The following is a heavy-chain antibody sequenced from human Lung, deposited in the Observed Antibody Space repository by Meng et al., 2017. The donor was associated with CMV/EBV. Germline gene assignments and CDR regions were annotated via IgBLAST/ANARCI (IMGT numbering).Heavy chain of an antibody. CDR2: IIPFFGAA. CDR1: GNFSSYG. V-gene: IGHV1-69*05. CDR3: ASSYYYDSSGYVYFDY. J-gene: IGHJ4*02. Sequence: GNFSSYGISWVRQAPGQGLEWIGGIIPFFGAANYAQKFQGRVTITTDEFTTTAYMELSSLRSEDTAVYYCASSYYYDSSGYVYFDYWGQGTLVTVSS. D-gene: IGHD3-22*01.